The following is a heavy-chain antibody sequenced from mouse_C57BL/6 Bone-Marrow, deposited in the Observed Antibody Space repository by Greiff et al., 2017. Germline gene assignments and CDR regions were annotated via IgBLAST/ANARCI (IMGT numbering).Heavy chain of an antibody. Sequence: QVQLQQPGAELVKPGASVKLSCKASGYTFTSYWMHWVKQRPGPGLEWIGMIHPNSGSTNYNEKFKSKATLTVDKSSSTAYMQLSSLTSEDSAVYYCARTDWDPTFAYWGQGTLVTVSA. V-gene: IGHV1-64*01. J-gene: IGHJ3*01. CDR3: ARTDWDPTFAY. CDR2: IHPNSGST. CDR1: GYTFTSYW. D-gene: IGHD4-1*01.